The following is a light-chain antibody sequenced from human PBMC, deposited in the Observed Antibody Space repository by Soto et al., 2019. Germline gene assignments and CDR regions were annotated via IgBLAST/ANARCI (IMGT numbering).Light chain of an antibody. V-gene: IGKV3-15*01. J-gene: IGKJ1*01. CDR1: KSLSTN. CDR3: QQYNNWPRT. CDR2: GAS. Sequence: EIVMTQSPATLSVSPGERATFSCRASKSLSTNLAWYQQKPGQAPRLLIYGASTRATGIPTRFSGSGSGTEFTLTISSLQSEDLALYFCQQYNNWPRTFGKGTKVEIK.